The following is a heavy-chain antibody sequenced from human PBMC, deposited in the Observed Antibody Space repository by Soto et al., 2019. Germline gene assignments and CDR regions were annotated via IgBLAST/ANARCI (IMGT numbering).Heavy chain of an antibody. CDR1: GYTFTGYY. V-gene: IGHV1-2*04. J-gene: IGHJ6*02. CDR2: INPNSGGT. D-gene: IGHD2-2*01. CDR3: ARGILKAHCSSTSCYVPPDYYYYGMDV. Sequence: ASVKVSCKASGYTFTGYYMHWVRQAPGQGLEWMGWINPNSGGTNYAQKFQGWVTMTRDTSISTAYMELSRLRSDDTAVYYCARGILKAHCSSTSCYVPPDYYYYGMDVWGQGTTVTVSS.